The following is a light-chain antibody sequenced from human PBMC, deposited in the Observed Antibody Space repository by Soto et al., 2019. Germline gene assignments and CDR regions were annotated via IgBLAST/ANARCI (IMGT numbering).Light chain of an antibody. J-gene: IGLJ2*01. CDR3: QSYDSNLSVV. Sequence: QSVLTQPPSVSGDPGQRVTISCTGSSSNIGTGYDVHWYQQLPGTAPKLLIYGNSNRPSGVPDRFSGSKSGTSASLAITGLQAEDEADYYCQSYDSNLSVVFGGGTKVTVL. V-gene: IGLV1-40*01. CDR2: GNS. CDR1: SSNIGTGYD.